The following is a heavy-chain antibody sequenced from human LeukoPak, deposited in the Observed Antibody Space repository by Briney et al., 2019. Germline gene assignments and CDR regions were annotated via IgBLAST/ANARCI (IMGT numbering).Heavy chain of an antibody. CDR3: VRSGSEGALDY. V-gene: IGHV3-23*01. J-gene: IGHJ4*02. D-gene: IGHD3-16*01. Sequence: GGSLRLSCSASGFPFSVSAMSWVRQSPKGLEWVSAMSYSGGTTYYADSVKGRFTISRDNAKNSLYLQMNSLRAEDTAVYYCVRSGSEGALDYWGQGTLVTVSS. CDR1: GFPFSVSA. CDR2: MSYSGGTT.